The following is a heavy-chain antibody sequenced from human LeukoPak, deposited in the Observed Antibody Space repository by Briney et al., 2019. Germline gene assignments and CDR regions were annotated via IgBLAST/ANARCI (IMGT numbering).Heavy chain of an antibody. V-gene: IGHV3-23*01. CDR3: AKDLYYDFWSGYYYY. J-gene: IGHJ4*02. D-gene: IGHD3-3*01. CDR1: GFTFSSYA. Sequence: GGSLRLSCAASGFTFSSYAMSWVRQAPGKGLEWVSAISGSGGSTYYADSVKGRFTISRDNSKNTLYLQMNSLGAEDTAVYYCAKDLYYDFWSGYYYYWGQGTLVTVSS. CDR2: ISGSGGST.